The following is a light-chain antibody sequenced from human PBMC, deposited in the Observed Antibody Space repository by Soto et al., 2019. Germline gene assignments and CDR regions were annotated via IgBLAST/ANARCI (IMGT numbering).Light chain of an antibody. V-gene: IGKV1-6*01. J-gene: IGKJ1*01. CDR3: LQDFSYPRT. Sequence: AVQLTQSPSSLSASVGDRVTITCRASQGIRTDLGWYQQSPGKAPKVLIVGASTLQSGVPSRFSGSGSGTDFPLPLRNPPPEDSATYYCLQDFSYPRTLGQGTKVDIK. CDR2: GAS. CDR1: QGIRTD.